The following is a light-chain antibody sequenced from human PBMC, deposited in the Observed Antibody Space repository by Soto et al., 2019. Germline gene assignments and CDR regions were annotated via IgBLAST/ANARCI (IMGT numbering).Light chain of an antibody. V-gene: IGKV3-15*01. CDR2: GAS. CDR3: QQYNSMYT. J-gene: IGKJ2*01. CDR1: QSVSGN. Sequence: EIVMTQSPATLSVSPGERATLSCRASQSVSGNLAWYQQKPGQAPRLLIYGASTRATGIPARFSGSGSGTEFTLTISSLQSEDFAVYYCQQYNSMYTFGQGTKLEIK.